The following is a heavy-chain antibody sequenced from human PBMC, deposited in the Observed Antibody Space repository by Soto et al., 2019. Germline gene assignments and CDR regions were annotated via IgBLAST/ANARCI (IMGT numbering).Heavy chain of an antibody. V-gene: IGHV4-39*01. CDR3: ARPLGIAAAGTLGMDV. Sequence: SETLSLTCTVSGGSISSYYWGWIRQPPGKGLEWIGSIYYSGSTYYNPSLKSRVTISVDTSKNQFSLKLSSVTAADTAVYYCARPLGIAAAGTLGMDVWGQGTTVTVSS. D-gene: IGHD6-13*01. CDR1: GGSISSYY. J-gene: IGHJ6*02. CDR2: IYYSGST.